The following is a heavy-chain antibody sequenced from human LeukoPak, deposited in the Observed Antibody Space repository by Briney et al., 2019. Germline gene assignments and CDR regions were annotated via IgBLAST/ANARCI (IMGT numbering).Heavy chain of an antibody. CDR2: TYTGGNS. D-gene: IGHD3-16*01. CDR3: ARNQQLGGHSYYYYGMDV. V-gene: IGHV3-53*01. Sequence: GGSLRLSCEASGFTVSSTHMVWVRQAPGKGLEWVSVTYTGGNSYYAGSVQGRFIISRDISKNTLYLQMNSLRADDTAIYYCARNQQLGGHSYYYYGMDVWGQGTTVTVSS. J-gene: IGHJ6*02. CDR1: GFTVSSTH.